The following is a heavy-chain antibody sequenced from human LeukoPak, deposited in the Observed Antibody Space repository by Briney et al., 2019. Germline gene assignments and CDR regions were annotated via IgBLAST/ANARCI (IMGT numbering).Heavy chain of an antibody. CDR2: IYTSGST. D-gene: IGHD2-2*01. CDR3: ARDGGSTSFNWFDP. Sequence: PSETLSLTCTVSGGSISSYYWSWIRQPAGKGLEWIGRIYTSGSTNYNPSLKSRVTMSVDTSKNHFSLRLSSVTAADTAVYYCARDGGSTSFNWFDPWGQGTLVTVSS. V-gene: IGHV4-4*07. J-gene: IGHJ5*02. CDR1: GGSISSYY.